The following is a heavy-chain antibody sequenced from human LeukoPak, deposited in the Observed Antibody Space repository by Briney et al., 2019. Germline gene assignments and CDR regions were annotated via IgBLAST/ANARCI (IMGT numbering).Heavy chain of an antibody. Sequence: SVKVSCKASGGTFSSYAISWVRQAPGQGLEWMGRIIPILGIANYAQKFQGRVTMTEDTSTDTAYMELSSLRSEDTAVYFCATGGIWDLLNYWGQGTLVTVSA. D-gene: IGHD1-26*01. CDR3: ATGGIWDLLNY. CDR1: GGTFSSYA. V-gene: IGHV1-69*04. J-gene: IGHJ4*02. CDR2: IIPILGIA.